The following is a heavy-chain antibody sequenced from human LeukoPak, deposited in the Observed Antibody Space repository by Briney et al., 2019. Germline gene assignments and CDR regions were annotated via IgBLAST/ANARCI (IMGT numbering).Heavy chain of an antibody. Sequence: GASVKVSCKASGGTFSSYAISWVRQAPGQGLEWMGGIIPIFGTANHAQKFQGRVTITADESTSTAYMELSSLRSEDTAVYYCARDRMVRGVIIGGEFDYWGQGTLVTVSS. V-gene: IGHV1-69*13. J-gene: IGHJ4*02. CDR3: ARDRMVRGVIIGGEFDY. CDR1: GGTFSSYA. D-gene: IGHD3-10*01. CDR2: IIPIFGTA.